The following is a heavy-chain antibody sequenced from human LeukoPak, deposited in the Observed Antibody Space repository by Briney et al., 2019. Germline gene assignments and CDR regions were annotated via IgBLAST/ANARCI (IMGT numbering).Heavy chain of an antibody. V-gene: IGHV4-59*01. CDR2: IYSGST. J-gene: IGHJ5*02. CDR1: GGSISSYY. D-gene: IGHD6-19*01. Sequence: SETLSLTCTVSGGSISSYYWNWIRQPPGKGLEWIGYIYSGSTNYNPSLRSRVTISVDTSKNQFSLKLRSVTAADTAVYYCARDRRQWLRGPFDPWGQGTLVTVSS. CDR3: ARDRRQWLRGPFDP.